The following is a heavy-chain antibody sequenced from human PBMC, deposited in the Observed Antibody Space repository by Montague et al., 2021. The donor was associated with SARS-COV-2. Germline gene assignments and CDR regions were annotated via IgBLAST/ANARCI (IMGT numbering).Heavy chain of an antibody. CDR3: AKDLIVGDYTGMDV. J-gene: IGHJ6*02. V-gene: IGHV3-23*01. CDR1: GFTFSSYA. Sequence: SRRLSFAASGFTFSSYAMSWVRQAPGKGLEWVSAISGSGGSTYYADSVKGRFTISRDNSKNTLYLQMNSLRAEDTAVYYCAKDLIVGDYTGMDVWGQGTTVTVSS. CDR2: ISGSGGST. D-gene: IGHD1-26*01.